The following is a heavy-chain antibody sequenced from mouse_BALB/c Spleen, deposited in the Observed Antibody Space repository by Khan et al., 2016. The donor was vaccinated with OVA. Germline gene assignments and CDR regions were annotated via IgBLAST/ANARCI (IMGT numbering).Heavy chain of an antibody. CDR2: IWAGGST. J-gene: IGHJ3*01. D-gene: IGHD1-2*01. CDR3: ARDTTDTPY. CDR1: GFSLTSYG. V-gene: IGHV2-9*02. Sequence: VQLQESGPGLVAPSQSLSITCTVSGFSLTSYGVHWVRQPPGKGLEWLGIIWAGGSTNYNSALISRLSISKDNSKSQVFLKMNSLQTDDTAMYYCARDTTDTPYWGQGTLVTVSA.